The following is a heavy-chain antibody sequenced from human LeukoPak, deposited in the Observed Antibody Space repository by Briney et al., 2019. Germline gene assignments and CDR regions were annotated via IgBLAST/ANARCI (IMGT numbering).Heavy chain of an antibody. D-gene: IGHD1-14*01. V-gene: IGHV3-74*01. Sequence: GGSLRLSCAASGFTFSHHWMHWVRQAPGKGLVWVSHISSDESSTTYADSVKGRFTISRDNRKNTLYLRMNSLRVEDTAMYYCTRNPDGRNWFDPWGQGTLVTVSS. CDR1: GFTFSHHW. J-gene: IGHJ5*02. CDR2: ISSDESST. CDR3: TRNPDGRNWFDP.